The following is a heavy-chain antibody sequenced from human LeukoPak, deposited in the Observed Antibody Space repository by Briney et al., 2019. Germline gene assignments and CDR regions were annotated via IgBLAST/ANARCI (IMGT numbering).Heavy chain of an antibody. J-gene: IGHJ6*02. V-gene: IGHV3-74*01. CDR1: GFTFSNYW. Sequence: PGGSLRLSCAASGFTFSNYWMHWVRQAPGKGLVWVSRTNSDGSITSHADSVKGRFTISRDNAKNSLYLQMNSLRAEDTAVYYCARGDQALRYFDWLPTMRYYYGMDVWGQGTTVTVSS. D-gene: IGHD3-9*01. CDR3: ARGDQALRYFDWLPTMRYYYGMDV. CDR2: TNSDGSIT.